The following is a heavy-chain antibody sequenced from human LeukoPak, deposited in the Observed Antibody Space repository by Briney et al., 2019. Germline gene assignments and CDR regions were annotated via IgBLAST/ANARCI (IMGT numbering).Heavy chain of an antibody. CDR2: ISGSGGST. Sequence: PGGSLRLSCAASGFTFSSYAMSWVRQAPGKGLEWVSAISGSGGSTYYADSVKGRFTISRDNSKNTLYLQMNSLRAEDTAVYYCAKGLEHYGILTGYDGGWFDPWGQGTLVTVSS. V-gene: IGHV3-23*01. CDR1: GFTFSSYA. CDR3: AKGLEHYGILTGYDGGWFDP. J-gene: IGHJ5*02. D-gene: IGHD3-9*01.